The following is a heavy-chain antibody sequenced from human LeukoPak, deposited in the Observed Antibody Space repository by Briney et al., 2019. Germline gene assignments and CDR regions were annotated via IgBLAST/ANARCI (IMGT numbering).Heavy chain of an antibody. Sequence: PSETLSLTCTVSGASIRNSIYSWGWIRQPPGRGLQWIGSIYYRGSTYYNPSLKSRVTISIDTSKSQFSLNLTSVTAADTAVYYCARMLYDSSGLSAFDIWGQGTMVTVSS. V-gene: IGHV4-39*01. D-gene: IGHD3-22*01. J-gene: IGHJ3*02. CDR3: ARMLYDSSGLSAFDI. CDR1: GASIRNSIYS. CDR2: IYYRGST.